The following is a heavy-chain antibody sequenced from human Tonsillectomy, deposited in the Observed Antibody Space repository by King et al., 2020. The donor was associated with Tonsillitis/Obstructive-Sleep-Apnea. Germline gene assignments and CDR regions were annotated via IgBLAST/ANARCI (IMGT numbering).Heavy chain of an antibody. Sequence: LQLQESGPGLVKPSGTLSLTCTVSGGSISSSSYYWGWIRQPPGKGLEWIGSIYYSGSTYYNPSLKSRVTISVDTSKNQFSLKLSSVTAADTAVYYCASWYYYDSSGLYYFDYWGQGTLVTVSS. CDR2: IYYSGST. D-gene: IGHD3-22*01. V-gene: IGHV4-39*01. CDR3: ASWYYYDSSGLYYFDY. CDR1: GGSISSSSYY. J-gene: IGHJ4*02.